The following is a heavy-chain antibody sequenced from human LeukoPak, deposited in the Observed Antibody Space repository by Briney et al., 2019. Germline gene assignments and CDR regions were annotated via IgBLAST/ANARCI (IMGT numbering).Heavy chain of an antibody. CDR1: GFTFSSYS. V-gene: IGHV3-21*01. CDR3: ARPKWELPMGGWFDP. J-gene: IGHJ5*02. D-gene: IGHD1-26*01. CDR2: ISSSSSYI. Sequence: GGSLRLSCAASGFTFSSYSMNWVRQAPGKGLEWVSSISSSSSYIYYADSVKGRFTISRDNAKNSLYLQMNSLRAEDTAVYYCARPKWELPMGGWFDPWGQGTLVTVSS.